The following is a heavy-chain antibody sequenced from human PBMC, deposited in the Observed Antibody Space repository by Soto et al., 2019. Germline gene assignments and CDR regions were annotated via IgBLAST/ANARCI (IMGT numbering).Heavy chain of an antibody. Sequence: PSETLSLTCTVSGGSVSSGSYYWSWIRQPPGKGLEWIGYIYYSGSTNYNPSLKSRVTISVDTSKNQFSLKLSSVTAADTAVYYCAREIAAAGTTKRTPNWFDPWGQGTLVTVSS. J-gene: IGHJ5*02. CDR2: IYYSGST. CDR3: AREIAAAGTTKRTPNWFDP. CDR1: GGSVSSGSYY. D-gene: IGHD6-13*01. V-gene: IGHV4-61*01.